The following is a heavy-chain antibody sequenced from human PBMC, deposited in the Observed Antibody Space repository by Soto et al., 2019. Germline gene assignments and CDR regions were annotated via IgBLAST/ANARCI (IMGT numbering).Heavy chain of an antibody. V-gene: IGHV6-1*01. CDR1: GDSVSSNSAA. Sequence: PSQTLSLTCAISGDSVSSNSAAWNWIRQSPSRGLEWLGRTYYRSKWYNDYAVSVKSRITINPDTSKNQFSLQLNSVTPEDTAVYYCAREATREVVPAATDYYYYYYMDVWGKGPTVTVSS. J-gene: IGHJ6*03. CDR3: AREATREVVPAATDYYYYYYMDV. D-gene: IGHD2-2*01. CDR2: TYYRSKWYN.